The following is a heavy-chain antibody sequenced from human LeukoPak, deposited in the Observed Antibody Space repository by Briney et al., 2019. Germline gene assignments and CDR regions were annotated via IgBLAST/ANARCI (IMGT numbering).Heavy chain of an antibody. V-gene: IGHV1-69*13. J-gene: IGHJ6*03. CDR1: GGTFSSYA. Sequence: SVKVSCKASGGTFSSYAISWVRQAPGQGLEWMGGIIPIFGTANYAQKFQGRVTITADESTSTAYMELSSLRSEDTAAYYCASRFDLGTHYYYYYMDVWGKGTTVTVSS. CDR2: IIPIFGTA. D-gene: IGHD3-16*01. CDR3: ASRFDLGTHYYYYYMDV.